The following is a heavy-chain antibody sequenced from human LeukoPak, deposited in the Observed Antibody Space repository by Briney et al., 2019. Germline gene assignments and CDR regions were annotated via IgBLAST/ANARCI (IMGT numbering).Heavy chain of an antibody. CDR3: ARDLSADSYGAPFDY. D-gene: IGHD5-18*01. Sequence: SETLSLTCTVSGGSISSYYWSWIRQPAGKGLEWIGRIYTSGSTNYNPSLESRVTMSVDTSKNQFSLKQSSVTAADTAVYYCARDLSADSYGAPFDYWGQGTLVTVSS. V-gene: IGHV4-4*07. J-gene: IGHJ4*02. CDR1: GGSISSYY. CDR2: IYTSGST.